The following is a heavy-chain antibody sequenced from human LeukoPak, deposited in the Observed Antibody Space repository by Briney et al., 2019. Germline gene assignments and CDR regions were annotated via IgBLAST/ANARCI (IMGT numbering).Heavy chain of an antibody. CDR1: GFTFSSYA. J-gene: IGHJ4*02. Sequence: GGSLRLSCAASGFTFSSYAMSWVRQAPGKGLERVSAISGSGGSTYYADSVKGRFTISRDNSKSTLYLQMNSLRAEDTAVYYCAKAEQLWLHFDYWGQGTLVTVSS. CDR2: ISGSGGST. V-gene: IGHV3-23*01. CDR3: AKAEQLWLHFDY. D-gene: IGHD5-18*01.